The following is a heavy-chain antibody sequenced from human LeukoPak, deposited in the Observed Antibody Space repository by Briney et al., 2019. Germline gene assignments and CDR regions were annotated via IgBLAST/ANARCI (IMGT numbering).Heavy chain of an antibody. CDR3: ARYGCTSSRCGFDP. V-gene: IGHV4-30-4*08. CDR1: GGSFSSGNYY. CDR2: IYYSGTA. Sequence: SETLSLTCTVSGGSFSSGNYYWSWIRQPPGKGLEWIGYIYYSGTACYNPSLKSRVTISVDTSKNQFSLRLTSVTAADTAVYYCARYGCTSSRCGFDPWGQGTLVTVSS. D-gene: IGHD2-2*01. J-gene: IGHJ5*02.